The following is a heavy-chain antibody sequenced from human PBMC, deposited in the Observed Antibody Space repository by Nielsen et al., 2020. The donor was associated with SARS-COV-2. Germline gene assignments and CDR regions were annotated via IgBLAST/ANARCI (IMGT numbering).Heavy chain of an antibody. CDR3: ARDSSGTYRRVDY. D-gene: IGHD3-22*01. CDR2: ISPYIDNI. CDR1: GYTFTTYG. J-gene: IGHJ4*02. Sequence: ASVKVSCKASGYTFTTYGISWVRQAPGQGLEWMGWISPYIDNIYIAQKFQGRVTMTRDTSTSTVYMELSSLRSDDTAVYYCARDSSGTYRRVDYWGQGTLVTVSS. V-gene: IGHV1-18*01.